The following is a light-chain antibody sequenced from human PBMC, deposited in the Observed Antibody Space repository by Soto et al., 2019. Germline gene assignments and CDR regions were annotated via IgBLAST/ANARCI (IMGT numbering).Light chain of an antibody. CDR1: QSVSSN. V-gene: IGKV3-15*01. CDR2: GAS. CDR3: QQYHNWPPYT. Sequence: EIVMQPSPATLYVSPGERATLSCRASQSVSSNLAWYQQKPGQAPRLLIYGASTRATGIPARVSGSGSGTEFTLTVSSLQSEDVAVYYWQQYHNWPPYTFGQGNKLEIK. J-gene: IGKJ2*01.